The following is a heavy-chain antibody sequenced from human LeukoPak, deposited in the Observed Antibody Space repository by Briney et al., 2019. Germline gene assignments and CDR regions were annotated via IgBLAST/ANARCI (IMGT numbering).Heavy chain of an antibody. D-gene: IGHD1-26*01. J-gene: IGHJ4*02. CDR2: INPKSGGT. CDR3: ARHPYSGSYHFDY. Sequence: GASVNVSCKASGYIFTGYYMHGVRPAPGQGLAWMGWINPKSGGTNSAQKCQGRVTMTRDKSISTAYMEKSRLTSDDTAVYYCARHPYSGSYHFDYWGQGTLVTVSS. CDR1: GYIFTGYY. V-gene: IGHV1-2*02.